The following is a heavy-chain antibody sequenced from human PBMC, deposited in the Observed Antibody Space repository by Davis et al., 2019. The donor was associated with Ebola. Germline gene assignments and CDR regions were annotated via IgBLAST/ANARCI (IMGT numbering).Heavy chain of an antibody. V-gene: IGHV4-4*07. Sequence: PSETLSLTCTVSGGSISSYYWSWIRQPAGKGLEWIGHIYTSGSTNYNPSLKSRVTISLDTSKNQFFLILSSVTAADTAVYYCARGGSYRPYYFDYWGQGTLVTVSS. CDR1: GGSISSYY. J-gene: IGHJ4*02. CDR2: IYTSGST. D-gene: IGHD3-16*02. CDR3: ARGGSYRPYYFDY.